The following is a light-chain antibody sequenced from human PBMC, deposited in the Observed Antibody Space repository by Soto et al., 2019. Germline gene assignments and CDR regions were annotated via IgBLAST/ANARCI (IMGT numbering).Light chain of an antibody. V-gene: IGLV2-8*02. CDR2: EVS. CDR1: SSDVGGYNY. CDR3: SSYAGSILYV. Sequence: QSVLTQPPSASRSPGQSVTISCTGTSSDVGGYNYVSWYQQHPGKAPKLMIYEVSKRPSGVPDRFSGSKSGNTASLTVSGLQAEDEADYYCSSYAGSILYVFGAGTKVTVL. J-gene: IGLJ1*01.